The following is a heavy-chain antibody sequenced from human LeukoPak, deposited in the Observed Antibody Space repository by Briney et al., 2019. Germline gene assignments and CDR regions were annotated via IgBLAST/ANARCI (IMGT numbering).Heavy chain of an antibody. J-gene: IGHJ4*02. CDR2: INHSGST. CDR3: AGAHITGNTKFDY. Sequence: ASETLSLTCAVYGWSFSGYHWSWIRQPPGKGLEWIGEINHSGSTNYNPSLKSRVTISVDASKNQFSLKLSSVTAADTAMYHCAGAHITGNTKFDYWGQGTLVTVS. CDR1: GWSFSGYH. V-gene: IGHV4-34*01. D-gene: IGHD1-20*01.